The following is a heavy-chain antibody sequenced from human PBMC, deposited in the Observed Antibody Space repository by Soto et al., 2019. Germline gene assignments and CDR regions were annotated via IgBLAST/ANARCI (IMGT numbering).Heavy chain of an antibody. CDR1: GYSISSGYY. V-gene: IGHV4-38-2*02. D-gene: IGHD6-13*01. CDR2: IYHSGST. CDR3: ARVAGYSSSWYWFDP. J-gene: IGHJ5*02. Sequence: SETLSLTCTVSGYSISSGYYWGWIRQPPGKGLEWIGSIYHSGSTYYNPSLKSRVTISVDTSKNQFSLKLSSVTAADTAVYYCARVAGYSSSWYWFDPWGQGTLVTVSS.